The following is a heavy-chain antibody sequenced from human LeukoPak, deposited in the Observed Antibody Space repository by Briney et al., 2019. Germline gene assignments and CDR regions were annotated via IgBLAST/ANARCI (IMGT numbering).Heavy chain of an antibody. J-gene: IGHJ4*02. V-gene: IGHV4-59*08. CDR2: IYYSGST. Sequence: PSETLSLTCTVSGGSISSYYWSWIRQPPGKGLEWIGYIYYSGSTNYNPSLKSRVTISVDTSNNQFSLKLISVTAADTAVYYCARTTSSSWEYYFDYWGQGTLVTVS. CDR1: GGSISSYY. D-gene: IGHD6-13*01. CDR3: ARTTSSSWEYYFDY.